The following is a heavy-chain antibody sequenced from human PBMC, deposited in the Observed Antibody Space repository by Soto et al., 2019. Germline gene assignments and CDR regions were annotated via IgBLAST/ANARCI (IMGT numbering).Heavy chain of an antibody. V-gene: IGHV3-33*01. CDR1: GFTFSSYG. D-gene: IGHD3-9*01. J-gene: IGHJ4*02. CDR3: ARGGLLVDDILTGPSYYFDY. Sequence: GGSLRLSCAASGFTFSSYGMHWVRQAPGKGLEWVAVIWYDGSNKYYADSVKGRFTISRDNSKNTLYLQMNSLRAEDTAVYYCARGGLLVDDILTGPSYYFDYWGQGTLVTVSS. CDR2: IWYDGSNK.